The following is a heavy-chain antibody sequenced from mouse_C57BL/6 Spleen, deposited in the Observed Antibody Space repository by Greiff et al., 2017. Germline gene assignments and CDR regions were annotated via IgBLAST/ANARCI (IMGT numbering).Heavy chain of an antibody. Sequence: QVQLQQPGAELVKPGASVKMSCKASGYTFTTYSITWMKQKPGQGLEWIGDFYPGNGDTNYNEKFKSKATLTVDTSSSTVYMELSRLTSDDSAVYYCARGEGPVDHDYWGQGTSVTVSS. CDR2: FYPGNGDT. CDR3: ARGEGPVDHDY. CDR1: GYTFTTYS. V-gene: IGHV1-55*01. D-gene: IGHD1-1*01. J-gene: IGHJ4*01.